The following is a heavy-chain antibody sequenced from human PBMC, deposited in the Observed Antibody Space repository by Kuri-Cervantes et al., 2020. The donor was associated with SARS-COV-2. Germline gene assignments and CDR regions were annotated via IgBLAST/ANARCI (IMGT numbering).Heavy chain of an antibody. Sequence: SETLSLTCTVSGGSISSGGYYWSWIRQPPGKGLEWIGYIYHSGSTYYNPSLKSRVTISVDRSKNQFSLKLSSVTAADTAVYYCARPAAGPPPGHWSGYYASGWFDPWGQGTLVTVSS. J-gene: IGHJ5*02. CDR2: IYHSGST. D-gene: IGHD3-3*01. CDR1: GGSISSGGYY. V-gene: IGHV4-30-2*01. CDR3: ARPAAGPPPGHWSGYYASGWFDP.